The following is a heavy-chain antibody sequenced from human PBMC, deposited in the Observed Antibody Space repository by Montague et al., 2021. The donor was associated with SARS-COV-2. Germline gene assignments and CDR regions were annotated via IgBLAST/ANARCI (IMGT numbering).Heavy chain of an antibody. J-gene: IGHJ4*02. V-gene: IGHV4-39*07. D-gene: IGHD6-13*01. CDR3: ARSLISASGTGSNFDS. CDR1: GASISDSNYL. CDR2: IHYSGT. Sequence: SETLCLTCTVSGASISDSNYLWGWIRQPPGKGLEWIGDIHYSGTYYNPSLRSRVTMSRDLPENQFSLRLRSVTAADTALYYCARSLISASGTGSNFDSWGQGTLVAVSS.